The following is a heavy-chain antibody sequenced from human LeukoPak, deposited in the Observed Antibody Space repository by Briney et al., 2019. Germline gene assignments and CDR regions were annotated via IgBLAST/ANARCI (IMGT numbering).Heavy chain of an antibody. CDR3: ARDAIIAAAGKRGYYFDY. Sequence: GGSLRLSCAASGFTFSTYWMHWVRQAPGKGLEWVAVISYDGSNKYYADSVKGRFTISRDNSKNTLYLQMNSLRAEDTAVYYCARDAIIAAAGKRGYYFDYWGQGTLVTVSS. V-gene: IGHV3-30-3*01. CDR2: ISYDGSNK. CDR1: GFTFSTYW. J-gene: IGHJ4*02. D-gene: IGHD6-13*01.